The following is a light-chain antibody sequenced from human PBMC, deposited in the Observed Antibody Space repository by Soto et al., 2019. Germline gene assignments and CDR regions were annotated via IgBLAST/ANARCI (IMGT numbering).Light chain of an antibody. CDR2: DAS. CDR1: QSVNNY. V-gene: IGKV3-11*01. Sequence: EIVLTQSPATLSLSPGERATLSCRASQSVNNYLAWYQQKPGQAPRLLIYDASNRATGIPARFSGSGSGTDFTLSTSSLETVQFADYSGHHCTTWPPGMYTFGQGTKLEIK. J-gene: IGKJ2*01. CDR3: HHCTTWPPGMYT.